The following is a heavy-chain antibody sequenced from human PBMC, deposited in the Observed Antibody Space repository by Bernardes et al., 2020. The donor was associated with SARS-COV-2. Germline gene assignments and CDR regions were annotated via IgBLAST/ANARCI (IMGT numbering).Heavy chain of an antibody. CDR1: GFTFSRYA. CDR3: AKGPDFWSGYYYYMDV. CDR2: ISGSGGST. V-gene: IGHV3-23*01. Sequence: GGYLSLSGAASGFTFSRYAMSWVRQAPGKGLEWVSAISGSGGSTYYADSVKGRFTISRDNSKNTLYLQMNSLRAEDTAVYYCAKGPDFWSGYYYYMDVWGKGTTVTVSS. J-gene: IGHJ6*03. D-gene: IGHD3-3*01.